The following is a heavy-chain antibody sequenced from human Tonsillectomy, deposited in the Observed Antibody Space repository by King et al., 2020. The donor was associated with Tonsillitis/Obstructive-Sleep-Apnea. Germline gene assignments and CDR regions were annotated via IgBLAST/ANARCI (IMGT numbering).Heavy chain of an antibody. V-gene: IGHV4-31*03. Sequence: VQLQESGPGLVKPSQTLSLTCTVSGGSISSGGYYWSWIRQHPGKGLEWIGYIYYSGSTYYNPSLKSRVTISVDKSKNQFTLKLSSVTAADTAVFYCVRAYDRSLTSRLPVFDYWGQGTLVTVSS. J-gene: IGHJ4*02. CDR3: VRAYDRSLTSRLPVFDY. D-gene: IGHD3-22*01. CDR2: IYYSGST. CDR1: GGSISSGGYY.